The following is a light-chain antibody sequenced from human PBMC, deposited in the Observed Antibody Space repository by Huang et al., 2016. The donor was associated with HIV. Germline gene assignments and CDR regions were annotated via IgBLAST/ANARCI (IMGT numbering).Light chain of an antibody. Sequence: EVVLTQSPDTLSSSPGERVTVSCRASQSLSSSYIAWYQQRPGQAPRHLIYGASTRATDIPDRFSGSGSGTDFTLTINRLEPADFAMYYCQQYGTSPYTFGQGTNLEIK. CDR3: QQYGTSPYT. V-gene: IGKV3-20*01. CDR1: QSLSSSY. J-gene: IGKJ2*01. CDR2: GAS.